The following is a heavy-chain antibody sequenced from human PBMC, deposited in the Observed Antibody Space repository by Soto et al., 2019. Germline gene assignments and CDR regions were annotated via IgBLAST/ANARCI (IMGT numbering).Heavy chain of an antibody. Sequence: QVQLEQSGAEVKKPGSSVKVSCKASGGTFSNSAISWVRQAPGQGLEWLGGIMPIFRTPDYAQKFQGRVTITADXSXXXAXLELSGLRSDDTAVYYCARDKDRLQLGGNYYYRLDVWGQGTTVTVSS. J-gene: IGHJ6*02. V-gene: IGHV1-69*12. CDR1: GGTFSNSA. CDR2: IMPIFRTP. CDR3: ARDKDRLQLGGNYYYRLDV. D-gene: IGHD5-12*01.